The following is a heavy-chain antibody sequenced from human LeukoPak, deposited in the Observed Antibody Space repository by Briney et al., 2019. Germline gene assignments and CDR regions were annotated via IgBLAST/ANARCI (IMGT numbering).Heavy chain of an antibody. V-gene: IGHV4-4*09. CDR3: ARRGRGGWYEDS. D-gene: IGHD6-19*01. CDR2: LYTSGDT. Sequence: SETLSLTCTVSGGSISSYYWTWLRQPPGKGLEWIGDLYTSGDTNYNPSLKSRLTISVHTSKKQFSLKLSSVTAADTAVYYCARRGRGGWYEDSWGQGTLVTVSS. CDR1: GGSISSYY. J-gene: IGHJ4*02.